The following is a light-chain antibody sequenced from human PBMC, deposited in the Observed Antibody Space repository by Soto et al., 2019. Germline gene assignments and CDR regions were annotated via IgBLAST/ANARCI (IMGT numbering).Light chain of an antibody. CDR1: QSISSW. J-gene: IGKJ1*01. CDR2: DAS. V-gene: IGKV1-5*01. Sequence: DIQMTQSPSTLSASVGDRVTITCRASQSISSWLAWYQQKPGKAPKLLIYDASSWESGVPSRFSGSGSGTEFTLTISSLQPDDFAVYYCQQYDSYPRTFGQGTKVEIK. CDR3: QQYDSYPRT.